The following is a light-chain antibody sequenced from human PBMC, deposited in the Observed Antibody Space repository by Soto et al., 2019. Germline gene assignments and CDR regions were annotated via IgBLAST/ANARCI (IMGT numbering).Light chain of an antibody. Sequence: EIVLTQSPGTLSLSPGERATLSCRASQSVSSSDLAWYQQKPGQAPRLLIYAASSRATGIPDRFSGSGSGTDFPLTISRLEPEDFAMYYCQQYGSSPTWTFGQGTKVEIK. V-gene: IGKV3-20*01. CDR3: QQYGSSPTWT. CDR2: AAS. CDR1: QSVSSSD. J-gene: IGKJ1*01.